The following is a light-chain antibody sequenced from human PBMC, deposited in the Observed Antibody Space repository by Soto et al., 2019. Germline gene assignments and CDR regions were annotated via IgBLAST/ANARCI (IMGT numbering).Light chain of an antibody. Sequence: QSALTQPASVSGSPGQSITISCTGTSSTVGGFNVVSWYQQHPGKAPKVIIYEGIKRPSGVSNRFSGSNSGSTASLTISGLQAEDEADYYCCSYVGATTYVFGTGTKFTVL. V-gene: IGLV2-23*01. CDR2: EGI. CDR3: CSYVGATTYV. CDR1: SSTVGGFNV. J-gene: IGLJ1*01.